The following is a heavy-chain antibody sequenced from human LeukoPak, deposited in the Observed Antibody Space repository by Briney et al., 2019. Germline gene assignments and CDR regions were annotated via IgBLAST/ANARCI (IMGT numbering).Heavy chain of an antibody. CDR2: ISAYNGNT. V-gene: IGHV1-18*01. J-gene: IGHJ4*02. D-gene: IGHD3-22*01. Sequence: GASVKVSCKASGYTFTSYGISWVRQAPGQGLEWMGWISAYNGNTNYAQKLQGRVTMTTDTSTSTAYMELRSLRSDDTAVYYCARVLGYDRSGYYSDYWGQGTLVTVSS. CDR3: ARVLGYDRSGYYSDY. CDR1: GYTFTSYG.